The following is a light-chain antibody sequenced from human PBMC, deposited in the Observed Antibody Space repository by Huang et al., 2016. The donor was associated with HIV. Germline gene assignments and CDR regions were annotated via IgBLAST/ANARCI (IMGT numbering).Light chain of an antibody. J-gene: IGKJ4*01. CDR1: QGISPW. CDR3: QQANSLSLT. CDR2: AAS. V-gene: IGKV1-12*01. Sequence: DIQMTQSPSSVSASVGDRVTITCRASQGISPWLAWYQQKPGKAPNLLIYAASSLQSGVPSRFSGSGTGTDFTLTISSLQPEDFATYYCQQANSLSLTFGGGTKVEMK.